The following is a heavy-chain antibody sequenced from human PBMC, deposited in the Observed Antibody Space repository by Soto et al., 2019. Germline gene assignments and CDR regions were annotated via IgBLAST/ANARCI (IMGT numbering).Heavy chain of an antibody. D-gene: IGHD3-3*01. CDR3: AKDHGDDFWSGSYNWFDP. J-gene: IGHJ5*02. CDR1: GFTFSSYA. CDR2: ISGSGGST. Sequence: GGSLRLSCAASGFTFSSYAMSWVRQAPGKGLEWVSAISGSGGSTYYADSVKGRFTISRDNSKNTLYLQMNSLRAEDTAVYYCAKDHGDDFWSGSYNWFDPWGQGTLVTVSS. V-gene: IGHV3-23*01.